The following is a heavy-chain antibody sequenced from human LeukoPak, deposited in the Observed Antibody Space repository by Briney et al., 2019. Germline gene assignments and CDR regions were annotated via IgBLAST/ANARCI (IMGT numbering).Heavy chain of an antibody. CDR1: GGTFSSYA. CDR3: AVLGGCSSTSCYSVY. J-gene: IGHJ4*02. D-gene: IGHD2-2*02. Sequence: SVKVSCKASGGTFSSYAISWVRQAPGQGLEWMGRIIPIFGTANYAQKFQGRVTITTDESTSTAYMELSSLRSEDTAVYYCAVLGGCSSTSCYSVYWGQGTLVTVSS. V-gene: IGHV1-69*05. CDR2: IIPIFGTA.